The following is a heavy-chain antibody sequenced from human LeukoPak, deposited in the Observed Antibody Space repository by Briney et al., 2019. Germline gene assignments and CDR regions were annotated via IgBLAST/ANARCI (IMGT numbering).Heavy chain of an antibody. CDR1: GASISSSSYY. CDR3: ARKGYAAVGDWFDP. D-gene: IGHD3-16*01. Sequence: TSETLSLTCTVSGASISSSSYYWGWIRQPPGKGLEWIGNIYYSGSTYYNPSLKSRVTISIDTSKNQFSLKLSSVTAADTAVYYCARKGYAAVGDWFDPWGQGTLVTVSS. CDR2: IYYSGST. V-gene: IGHV4-39*07. J-gene: IGHJ5*02.